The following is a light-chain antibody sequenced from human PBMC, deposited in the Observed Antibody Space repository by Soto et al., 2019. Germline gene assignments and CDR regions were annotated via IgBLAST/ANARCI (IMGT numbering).Light chain of an antibody. J-gene: IGLJ2*01. V-gene: IGLV1-51*01. CDR2: DNN. CDR1: TSNIGNNY. CDR3: GTWDGSLGAGQV. Sequence: QSVLTQPPSVSAAPGQKVTISCSGSTSNIGNNYVSWYQQLPGTAPKLLIYDNNKRPSGIPDRFSGSKSGTSATLGITGLQTGDEADYYCGTWDGSLGAGQVFGGGTKVTVL.